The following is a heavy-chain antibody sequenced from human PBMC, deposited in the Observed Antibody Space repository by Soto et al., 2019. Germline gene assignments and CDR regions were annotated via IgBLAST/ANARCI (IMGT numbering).Heavy chain of an antibody. Sequence: QLQLQESGPGLVKPSETLSLTCTVSGGSISGSSYYWGWIRQPPGKGLEWIGSLYYSGSTYYNPSLKSRVTIFVDPFKNHFSLKLTSVTAADTAIYYCVRSGITTIVLVYFDYWGQGTLVTVSS. V-gene: IGHV4-39*02. CDR2: LYYSGST. J-gene: IGHJ4*02. CDR1: GGSISGSSYY. CDR3: VRSGITTIVLVYFDY. D-gene: IGHD3-22*01.